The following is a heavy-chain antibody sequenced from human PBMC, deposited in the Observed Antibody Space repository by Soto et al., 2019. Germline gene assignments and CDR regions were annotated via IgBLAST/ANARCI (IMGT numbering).Heavy chain of an antibody. CDR2: IDWDDDK. CDR1: GFSLSTIGMC. V-gene: IGHV2-70*01. CDR3: GRIRMALEGYTGNYFHY. Sequence: SGPTLVNPTQPLTLTCTFSGFSLSTIGMCVSWIRQPPGKALEWLALIDWDDDKYYSTSLKTRLTISKDTSKNQVVLIITKMDHVDTATYYCGRIRMALEGYTGNYFHYWGEARLRTVS. J-gene: IGHJ4*02. D-gene: IGHD5-12*01.